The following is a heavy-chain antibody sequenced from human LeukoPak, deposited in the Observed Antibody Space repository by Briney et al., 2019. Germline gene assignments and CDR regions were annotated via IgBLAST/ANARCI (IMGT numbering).Heavy chain of an antibody. CDR1: GFSFSRFS. Sequence: GGSLRLFCSDSGFSFSRFSMHWVRQAPGKGLEYVSSISSEGGRKYYPDSVKGRFTISRDNSKNILYLQMSSLRAEDTAVYYCVKDRAIDYWGQGTLVTVSS. CDR3: VKDRAIDY. CDR2: ISSEGGRK. J-gene: IGHJ4*02. V-gene: IGHV3-64D*08.